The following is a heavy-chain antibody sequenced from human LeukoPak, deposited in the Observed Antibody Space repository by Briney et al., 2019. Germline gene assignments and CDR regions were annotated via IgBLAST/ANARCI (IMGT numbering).Heavy chain of an antibody. V-gene: IGHV4-4*07. CDR3: ASDHPLHSAVAGHYYYGMDV. CDR2: IYTSGST. CDR1: GGSISSYY. J-gene: IGHJ6*02. D-gene: IGHD6-19*01. Sequence: SETLSLTCTVSGGSISSYYWSWIRQPAGEGLEWIGRIYTSGSTNYNPSLKSRVTMSVDTSKNQFSLKLSSVTAADTAVYYCASDHPLHSAVAGHYYYGMDVWGQGTTVTVSS.